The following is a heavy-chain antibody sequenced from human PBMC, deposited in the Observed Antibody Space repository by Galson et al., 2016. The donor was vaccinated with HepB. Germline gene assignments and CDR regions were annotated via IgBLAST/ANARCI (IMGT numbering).Heavy chain of an antibody. J-gene: IGHJ6*02. V-gene: IGHV3-74*01. CDR2: INEEGTFR. CDR1: FTFSNYW. CDR3: ARGFSVAVTGRDHYYGMDV. Sequence: FTFSNYWMHWVRQAPGEGLVSLSRINEEGTFRDNADFVKGRFTISRDNAKNTPYLQMNSLRAEDTALYHCARGFSVAVTGRDHYYGMDVWGQGTTVTVS. D-gene: IGHD6-19*01.